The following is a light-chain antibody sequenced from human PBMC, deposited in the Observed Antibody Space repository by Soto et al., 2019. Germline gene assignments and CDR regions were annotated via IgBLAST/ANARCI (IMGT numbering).Light chain of an antibody. J-gene: IGKJ2*01. CDR2: GAS. CDR3: QQYNNWPPRYT. Sequence: EIVLTQSPATLSLSPGDRAVLSCRASQSVSSNLAWYQQKPGQAPRLLIYGASTRATGIPARFSGSGSGTEFTLTISSLQSEDFAVYYCQQYNNWPPRYTFGQGTKLEIK. V-gene: IGKV3-15*01. CDR1: QSVSSN.